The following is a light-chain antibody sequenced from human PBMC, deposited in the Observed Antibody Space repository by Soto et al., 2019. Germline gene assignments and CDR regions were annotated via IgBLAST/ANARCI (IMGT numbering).Light chain of an antibody. J-gene: IGKJ1*01. CDR3: QQYNIWPWT. CDR2: DAS. V-gene: IGKV3-15*01. CDR1: QSVNDN. Sequence: EIVMTQSPGTLSVSPGERVTLSCRASQSVNDNLAWYQQKPGQAPRLLIYDASTRAAGIPASFSGSGSGTEFTLTISSLQSEDFAVYYCQQYNIWPWTFGQGTKVEIK.